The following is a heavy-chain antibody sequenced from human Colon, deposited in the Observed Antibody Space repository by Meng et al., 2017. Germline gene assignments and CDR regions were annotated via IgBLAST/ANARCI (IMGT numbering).Heavy chain of an antibody. J-gene: IGHJ4*02. CDR2: IYHSGTT. D-gene: IGHD4-17*01. Sequence: QGQPAESGPGLVKPSQTLSLTCTVSGGSISSGGYYWTWIRQHPGKGLEWIGYIYHSGTTYYNPSLKSRVTISVDTSENQFSLNLRSVTAADTAVYFCARTLRDYGKIDYWGQGTLVTVSS. CDR1: GGSISSGGYY. V-gene: IGHV4-31*03. CDR3: ARTLRDYGKIDY.